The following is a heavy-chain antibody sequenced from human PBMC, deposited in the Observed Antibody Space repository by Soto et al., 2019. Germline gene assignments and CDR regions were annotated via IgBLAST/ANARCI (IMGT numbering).Heavy chain of an antibody. J-gene: IGHJ3*02. D-gene: IGHD3-22*01. CDR2: IYPGDSDT. Sequence: GESLKISCKGSGYSFTSYWIGWVRQMPGKGLEWMGIIYPGDSDTRYSPSFQGQVTISADTSFSTAYLQWSSLKASDTAMYYCARQSLTYYYDSSGYYAFDIWGQGTMVTVSS. CDR3: ARQSLTYYYDSSGYYAFDI. CDR1: GYSFTSYW. V-gene: IGHV5-51*01.